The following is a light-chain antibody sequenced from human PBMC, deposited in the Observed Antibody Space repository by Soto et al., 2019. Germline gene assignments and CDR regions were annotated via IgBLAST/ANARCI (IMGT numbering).Light chain of an antibody. Sequence: DLQMTKSPSSLSASVGDRVTITCRASQSITNYLNWYQQKPGKAPKLLIYAASSLQSGVPSRFSGSESGTDFTLSISSLQPEDFATYYCQQSYSTPWTFGQGTKVEIK. CDR1: QSITNY. CDR3: QQSYSTPWT. V-gene: IGKV1-39*01. J-gene: IGKJ1*01. CDR2: AAS.